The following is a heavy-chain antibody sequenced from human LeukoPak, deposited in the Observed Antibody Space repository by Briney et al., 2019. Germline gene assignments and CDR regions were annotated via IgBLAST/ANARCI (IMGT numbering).Heavy chain of an antibody. V-gene: IGHV5-51*01. Sequence: GESLKISCKGSGDSFTSYWMGWVSQMPGKGLEWTGIIYPGDSDTRYSPSFQGQVTISADKSISTAYLQWSSLKASDTAMYYCARSLWFGELYWFDPWGQGTLVTVSS. CDR1: GDSFTSYW. J-gene: IGHJ5*02. CDR3: ARSLWFGELYWFDP. D-gene: IGHD3-10*01. CDR2: IYPGDSDT.